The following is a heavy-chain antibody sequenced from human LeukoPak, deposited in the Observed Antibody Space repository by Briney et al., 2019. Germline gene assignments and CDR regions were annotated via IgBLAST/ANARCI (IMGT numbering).Heavy chain of an antibody. Sequence: GGSLRLSCAASGFTFSSYAMSWVRQAPGKGLEWVSSISSSSSYIYYADSVKGRFTISRDNAKNSLYLQMNSLRAEDTAVYYCARAPLRVEGRSYFDYWGQGTLVTVSP. CDR3: ARAPLRVEGRSYFDY. J-gene: IGHJ4*02. CDR2: ISSSSSYI. CDR1: GFTFSSYA. V-gene: IGHV3-21*01. D-gene: IGHD3-16*01.